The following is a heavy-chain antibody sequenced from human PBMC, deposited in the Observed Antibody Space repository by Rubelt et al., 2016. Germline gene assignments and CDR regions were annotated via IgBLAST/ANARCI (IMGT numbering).Heavy chain of an antibody. V-gene: IGHV3-30*18. CDR2: ISYDGSNK. CDR3: AKSGGRVYGSGSYADY. Sequence: EWVAVISYDGSNKYYADSVKGRFTISRDNSKNTLYLQMNSLRAEDTAVYYCAKSGGRVYGSGSYADYWGQGTLVTVSS. J-gene: IGHJ4*02. D-gene: IGHD3-10*01.